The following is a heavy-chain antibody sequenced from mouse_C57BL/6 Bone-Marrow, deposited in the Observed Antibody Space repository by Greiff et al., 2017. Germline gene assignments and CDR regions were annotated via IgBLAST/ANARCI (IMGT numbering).Heavy chain of an antibody. J-gene: IGHJ2*01. CDR2: INYDGSST. D-gene: IGHD2-1*01. CDR3: ARDLGVHGNPYFDY. V-gene: IGHV5-16*01. Sequence: EVKLVESEGGLVQPGSSMKLSCTASGFTFSEYYMAWVRQVPEKGLEWVANINYDGSSTYYLDSLKSRFIISRDNEKNILYLQMSSLKSEDTATYYCARDLGVHGNPYFDYWGQGTTLTVSS. CDR1: GFTFSEYY.